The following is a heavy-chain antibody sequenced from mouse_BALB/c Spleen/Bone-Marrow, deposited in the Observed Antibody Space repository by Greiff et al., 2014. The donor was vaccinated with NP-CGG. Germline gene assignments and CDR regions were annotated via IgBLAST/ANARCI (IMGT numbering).Heavy chain of an antibody. Sequence: VQLQQSGAELVKPGASVKMSCKASGYTFTSYWMHWVKQRPGQGLEWIGVIDPSDSYTSYNQKFKGKATLTVDTSSSTAYMQPSSLTSEDSAVYFCTRQTARATSLDYWGQGTTLTVSS. CDR1: GYTFTSYW. V-gene: IGHV1S127*01. CDR2: IDPSDSYT. J-gene: IGHJ2*01. D-gene: IGHD3-2*01. CDR3: TRQTARATSLDY.